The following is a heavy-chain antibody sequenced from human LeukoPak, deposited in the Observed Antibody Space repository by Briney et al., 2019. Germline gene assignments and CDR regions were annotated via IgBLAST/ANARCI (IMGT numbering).Heavy chain of an antibody. CDR1: GGSFSGYY. CDR2: INHSGST. Sequence: SETLSLTCAVYGGSFSGYYWSWIRQPPGKGLEGIGGINHSGSTNYNPSLKSRVTISVDTSKNQFSLKLSSVTAADTAVYYCARMSDFDAFDIWGQGTMVTVSS. D-gene: IGHD3-3*01. J-gene: IGHJ3*02. V-gene: IGHV4-34*01. CDR3: ARMSDFDAFDI.